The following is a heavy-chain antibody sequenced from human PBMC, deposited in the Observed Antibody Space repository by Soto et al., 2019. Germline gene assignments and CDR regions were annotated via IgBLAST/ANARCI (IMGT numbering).Heavy chain of an antibody. CDR2: IYYSGST. Sequence: ETLSLTCTVSGGSISSYYWSWIRQPPGKGLEWIGYIYYSGSTNYNPSLKSRVTISVDTSKNQFSLKLSSVTAADTAVYYCARELSSDGLNCYWGQGTLVTVSS. D-gene: IGHD1-1*01. CDR1: GGSISSYY. V-gene: IGHV4-59*01. J-gene: IGHJ4*02. CDR3: ARELSSDGLNCY.